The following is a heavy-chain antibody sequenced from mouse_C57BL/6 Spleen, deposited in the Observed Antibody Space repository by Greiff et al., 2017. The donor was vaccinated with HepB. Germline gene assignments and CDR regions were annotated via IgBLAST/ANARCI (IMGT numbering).Heavy chain of an antibody. V-gene: IGHV1-69*01. CDR2: IDPSDSYT. J-gene: IGHJ4*01. D-gene: IGHD1-1*01. CDR1: GYTFTSYW. CDR3: AGSRVVSTPYAMDY. Sequence: QVQLQQPGAELVMPGASVKLSCKASGYTFTSYWMHWVKQRPGQGLEWIGEIDPSDSYTNYNQKFKGKSTLTVDKSSSTASMQLSSLTSEDSAVYYCAGSRVVSTPYAMDYWGQGTSVTVSS.